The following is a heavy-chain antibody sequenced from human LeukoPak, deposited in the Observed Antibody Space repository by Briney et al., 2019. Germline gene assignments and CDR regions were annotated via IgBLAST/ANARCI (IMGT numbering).Heavy chain of an antibody. CDR1: GDSVSSKNGA. J-gene: IGHJ4*02. CDR3: ARDFGTTGWHTFDY. V-gene: IGHV6-1*01. D-gene: IGHD3-9*01. Sequence: SQTLSLTCVVSGDSVSSKNGAWNWIRQSPSRGLEWLGRTYYRSKGYNEYAESMEGRMTISQETSTNQYSLHMNSVTPDDTAVYYCARDFGTTGWHTFDYWGQGTLVTVSS. CDR2: TYYRSKGYN.